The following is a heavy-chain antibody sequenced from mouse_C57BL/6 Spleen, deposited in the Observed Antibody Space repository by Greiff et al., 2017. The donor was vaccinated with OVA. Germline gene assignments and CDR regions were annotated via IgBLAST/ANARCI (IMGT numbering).Heavy chain of an antibody. CDR1: GYAFTNYL. V-gene: IGHV1-54*01. J-gene: IGHJ2*01. D-gene: IGHD3-1*01. CDR3: ARSGDSLDY. CDR2: INPGSGGT. Sequence: VQRVESGAELVRPGTSVKVSCKASGYAFTNYLIEWVKQRPGQGLEWIGVINPGSGGTNYNEKFKGKATLTADKSSSTAYMQLSSLTSEDSAVYFCARSGDSLDYWGQGTTLTVSS.